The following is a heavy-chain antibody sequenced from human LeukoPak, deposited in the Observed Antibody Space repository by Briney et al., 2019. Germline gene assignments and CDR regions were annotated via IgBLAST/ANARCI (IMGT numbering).Heavy chain of an antibody. CDR2: IYYSGST. J-gene: IGHJ6*02. Sequence: PSETLSLICTVSGGSISSSSYYWGWIRQPPGKGLEWIGSIYYSGSTYHNPSLKSRVTISVDTSKNQFSLKLSSVTAADTAVYYCARHRRVTMVRGVGIMDVWGQGTTVTVSS. D-gene: IGHD3-10*01. V-gene: IGHV4-39*01. CDR3: ARHRRVTMVRGVGIMDV. CDR1: GGSISSSSYY.